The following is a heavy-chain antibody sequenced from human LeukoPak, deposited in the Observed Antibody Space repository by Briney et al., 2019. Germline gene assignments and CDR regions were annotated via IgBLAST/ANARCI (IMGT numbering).Heavy chain of an antibody. Sequence: GRSLRLSCAASGFTFDDYAMHWVRQAPGKGLEWVSGISWNSGSIGYADSVKGRFTISRDNAKNSLYLQVNSLRAEDTALYYCAKDSGAGGYDYVWGSYRYNPFDYWGQGTLVTVSS. CDR3: AKDSGAGGYDYVWGSYRYNPFDY. J-gene: IGHJ4*02. D-gene: IGHD3-16*02. CDR1: GFTFDDYA. V-gene: IGHV3-9*01. CDR2: ISWNSGSI.